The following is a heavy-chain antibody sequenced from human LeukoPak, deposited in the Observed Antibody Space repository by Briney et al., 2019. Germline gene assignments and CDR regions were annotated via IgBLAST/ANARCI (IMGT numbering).Heavy chain of an antibody. CDR2: ISESGHET. CDR1: GFTFSNYA. J-gene: IGHJ4*02. V-gene: IGHV3-23*01. D-gene: IGHD6-19*01. Sequence: PGGSLRLSCAASGFTFSNYAMNWVRQAPGKGLDWVASISESGHETNYADSVKRRFTVSRDNSKNTLYLQLNSLRVDDTAMYYCAKQWVDCWGQGTLVTVSS. CDR3: AKQWVDC.